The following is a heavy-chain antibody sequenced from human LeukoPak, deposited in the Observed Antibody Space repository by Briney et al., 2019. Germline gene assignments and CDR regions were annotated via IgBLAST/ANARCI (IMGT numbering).Heavy chain of an antibody. J-gene: IGHJ5*02. Sequence: VASVKVSCKASGGTFSSYAISWVRQAPGQGLEWMGRIIPILGIANYAQKFQGRVTITADKSTSTAYMELSSLRSEDTAVYYCARDRTTPRQLYSSSWYEYYNWFDPWGQGTLVTVSS. D-gene: IGHD6-13*01. CDR3: ARDRTTPRQLYSSSWYEYYNWFDP. V-gene: IGHV1-69*04. CDR1: GGTFSSYA. CDR2: IIPILGIA.